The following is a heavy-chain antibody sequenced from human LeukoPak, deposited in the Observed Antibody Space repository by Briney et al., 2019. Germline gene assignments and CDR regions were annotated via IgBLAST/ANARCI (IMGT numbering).Heavy chain of an antibody. J-gene: IGHJ4*02. CDR3: ARGALLWFGDKMEYYFDY. Sequence: SETLSLTCSVSDDSITMYYWTWIRQPPGKGLEWIGFISYSGNTNYNPSLKSRVSISVDTSKNQFSLKLTSMTAADTAVYYCARGALLWFGDKMEYYFDYWGQGTLLTVSS. CDR1: DDSITMYY. CDR2: ISYSGNT. V-gene: IGHV4-59*01. D-gene: IGHD3-10*01.